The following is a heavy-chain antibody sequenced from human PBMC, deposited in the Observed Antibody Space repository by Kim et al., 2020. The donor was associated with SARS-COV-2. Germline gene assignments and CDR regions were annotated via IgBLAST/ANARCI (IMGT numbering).Heavy chain of an antibody. V-gene: IGHV3-30*03. D-gene: IGHD3-10*01. J-gene: IGHJ4*02. CDR2: ISYDETNE. Sequence: GGSLRLSCVVSGFTFSNYGMHWVRQAPGKGLEWVALISYDETNEYYADSVKGRFTISRDNSKNTLYLEINSLRDEDRAVYYCAREGSSGSCPDYWGQGAL. CDR1: GFTFSNYG. CDR3: AREGSSGSCPDY.